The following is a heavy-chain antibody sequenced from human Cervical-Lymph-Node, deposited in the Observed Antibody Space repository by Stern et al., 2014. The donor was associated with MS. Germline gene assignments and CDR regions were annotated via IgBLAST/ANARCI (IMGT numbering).Heavy chain of an antibody. CDR1: GDSINGGGYY. Sequence: QVQLQESGPGLVKPSQTLSLRCAVSGDSINGGGYYWSWLRQHPEKGMEWIAYIHYRGSTYYNPSLESRTTISIDTSKSQFSLKLKSVTAADTATYYCARIREFCGGGSCYLVGFDSWGRGTLVTVSS. D-gene: IGHD2-15*01. J-gene: IGHJ4*02. CDR3: ARIREFCGGGSCYLVGFDS. CDR2: IHYRGST. V-gene: IGHV4-31*11.